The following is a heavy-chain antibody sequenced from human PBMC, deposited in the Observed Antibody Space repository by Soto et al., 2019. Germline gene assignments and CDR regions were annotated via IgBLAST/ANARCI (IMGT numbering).Heavy chain of an antibody. CDR3: ARVGSSGWSPDY. V-gene: IGHV4-59*11. CDR1: GGSISGHY. CDR2: IFYSGSTTY. J-gene: IGHJ4*02. Sequence: QVQLQESGPGLVKPSDTLSLTCTVSGGSISGHYWIWIRQPPGEGMEWIGYIFYSGSTTYNNNPSLNSRVTISVDTSKNQFSLRLSSVTAADTAVYYCARVGSSGWSPDYWGQGTLVTVSS. D-gene: IGHD6-19*01.